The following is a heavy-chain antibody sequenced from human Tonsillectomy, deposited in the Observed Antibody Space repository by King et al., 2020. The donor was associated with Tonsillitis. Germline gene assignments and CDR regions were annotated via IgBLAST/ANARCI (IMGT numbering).Heavy chain of an antibody. J-gene: IGHJ4*02. CDR3: AKDLHVLRYFDWLLEY. CDR2: ISYDESNK. V-gene: IGHV3-30*18. D-gene: IGHD3-9*01. Sequence: VQLVQSGGGVVQPGRSLRLSCAASGFTFSSYGMHWVRQAPGKGLEWVAVISYDESNKYYADSVKGRFTISRDTSKNTLYLQMNSLRAEDTAVYYCAKDLHVLRYFDWLLEYWGQGTLVTVSS. CDR1: GFTFSSYG.